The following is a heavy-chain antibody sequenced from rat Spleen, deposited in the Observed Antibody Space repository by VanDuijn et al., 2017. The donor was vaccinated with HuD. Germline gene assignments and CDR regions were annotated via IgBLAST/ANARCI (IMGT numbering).Heavy chain of an antibody. V-gene: IGHV5-29*01. D-gene: IGHD1-11*01. CDR3: ARQGYGWYSVGNWFAY. J-gene: IGHJ3*01. CDR1: GFTFSDYY. Sequence: EVQLVESDGGLVQPGRSLKLSCAASGFTFSDYYMAWVRQAPTKGLEWVATISYDGSSTYYRDSVKGRFTISRDNAKSTLYLQMDSLRSEDTATYYCARQGYGWYSVGNWFAYWGQGTLVTVSS. CDR2: ISYDGSST.